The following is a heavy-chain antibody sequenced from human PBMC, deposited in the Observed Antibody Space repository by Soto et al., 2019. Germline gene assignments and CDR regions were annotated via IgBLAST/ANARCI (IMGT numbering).Heavy chain of an antibody. Sequence: ASVKVSCKASGYTFTSYDINWVRQATGQGLEWMGWMNPNSGNTGYAQKFQGRVTMTRNTSISTAYMELSSLRSEDTAVYYCAREGSSSSGRYYYYYYMDVWGKGTTVTVSS. CDR3: AREGSSSSGRYYYYYYMDV. D-gene: IGHD6-6*01. V-gene: IGHV1-8*01. CDR1: GYTFTSYD. CDR2: MNPNSGNT. J-gene: IGHJ6*03.